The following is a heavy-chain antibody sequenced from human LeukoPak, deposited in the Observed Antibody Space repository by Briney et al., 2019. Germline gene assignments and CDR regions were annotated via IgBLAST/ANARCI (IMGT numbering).Heavy chain of an antibody. CDR3: AKDTADTAVVSPFDY. CDR2: ISGSGGST. Sequence: GGSLRLSCAASGFTFSSYAMSWVRQAPGKGLEWVSAISGSGGSTYYADSVKGRFTISRDNSKNTLYLQMNSLRDEDTAVYYCAKDTADTAVVSPFDYWGQGTLVAVSS. CDR1: GFTFSSYA. V-gene: IGHV3-23*01. D-gene: IGHD5-18*01. J-gene: IGHJ4*02.